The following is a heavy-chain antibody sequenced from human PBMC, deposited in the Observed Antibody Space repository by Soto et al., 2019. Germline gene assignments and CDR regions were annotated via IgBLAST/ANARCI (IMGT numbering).Heavy chain of an antibody. V-gene: IGHV4-31*03. CDR1: GGSISSGGYY. CDR3: ARVPLHRFGVVIIQGTTL. Sequence: QVQLQESGPGLVKPSQTLSLTCTVSGGSISSGGYYWSWIRQHPGKGLEWIGYIYYSGSTYYNPSLKSRVTISVDTSKNQFSLKLSSVTAADTAVYYCARVPLHRFGVVIIQGTTLWGQGTTVTVSS. CDR2: IYYSGST. J-gene: IGHJ6*02. D-gene: IGHD3-3*01.